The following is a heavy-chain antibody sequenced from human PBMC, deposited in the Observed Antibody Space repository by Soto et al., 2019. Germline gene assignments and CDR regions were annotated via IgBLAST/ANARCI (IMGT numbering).Heavy chain of an antibody. D-gene: IGHD3-22*01. V-gene: IGHV3-21*01. CDR2: SGGRIDI. CDR1: GFSFSTYS. Sequence: AGSLCLSCEVSGFSFSTYSMYWVRQAQGKGLEWVSSSGGRIDIYYADSVTGRFTIFRDNSKNTLYLQMHSLRAEDTAVDYCARTYYYDSSDYYSGAFFDSWGQGTLVTVSS. CDR3: ARTYYYDSSDYYSGAFFDS. J-gene: IGHJ4*02.